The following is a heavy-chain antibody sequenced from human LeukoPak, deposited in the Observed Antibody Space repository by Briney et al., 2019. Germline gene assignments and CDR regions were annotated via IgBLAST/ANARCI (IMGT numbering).Heavy chain of an antibody. CDR1: VHNFTSYY. CDR3: AKGNVLVVEPAVPFDY. V-gene: IGHV1-2*02. Sequence: SVKVSSKASVHNFTSYYTHWVRQAPGQGPEWMGWINPNSGGTNYAQKFQGRVTMTRDTSITTAYMELSRLRSDDTALYYGAKGNVLVVEPAVPFDYWGQGTLVTVSS. J-gene: IGHJ4*02. D-gene: IGHD2-2*01. CDR2: INPNSGGT.